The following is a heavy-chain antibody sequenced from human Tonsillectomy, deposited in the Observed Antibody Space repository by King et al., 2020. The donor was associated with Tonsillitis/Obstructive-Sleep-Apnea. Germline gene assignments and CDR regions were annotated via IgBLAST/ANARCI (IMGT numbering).Heavy chain of an antibody. D-gene: IGHD6-19*01. J-gene: IGHJ3*02. V-gene: IGHV3-48*02. CDR3: AREFSSGWLSGAFDI. CDR2: ISSSSSTI. Sequence: VQLVESGGGLVQPGGSLRLSCAASGFTFSSYSMNWVRQAPGKGLEWVSYISSSSSTIYYAHSVKGRFTISRDNAKNSLYLQMNSLRDEDTAVYYCAREFSSGWLSGAFDIWGQGTMVTVSS. CDR1: GFTFSSYS.